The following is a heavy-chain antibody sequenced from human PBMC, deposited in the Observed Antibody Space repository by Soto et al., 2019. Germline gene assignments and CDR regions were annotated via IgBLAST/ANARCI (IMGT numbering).Heavy chain of an antibody. CDR1: GGSISSYY. CDR3: ARDKVGSDYGDSYYYYYMDV. V-gene: IGHV4-59*01. J-gene: IGHJ6*03. Sequence: QVQLQESGPGLVKPSETLSLTCTVSGGSISSYYWSWIRQPPGKGLEWIGYIYYSGSTNYNPSLKSRVTISVDTSKNQFSLKLSSVTAADTAGYYCARDKVGSDYGDSYYYYYMDVWGKGTTVTVSS. CDR2: IYYSGST. D-gene: IGHD4-17*01.